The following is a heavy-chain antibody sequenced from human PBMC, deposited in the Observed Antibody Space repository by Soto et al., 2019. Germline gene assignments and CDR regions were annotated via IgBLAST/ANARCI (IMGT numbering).Heavy chain of an antibody. Sequence: ASVKVSCKASGYTFVNYAIHWLRQAPGQRLEWVGWMTGGNGESRYSEKLPGRVAFTRDTSASRAYMELSSLRSEDTSDYYCARDGTYASGWHNKTPYPLDVGGQGTTVTV. CDR1: GYTFVNYA. D-gene: IGHD6-19*01. J-gene: IGHJ6*02. CDR2: MTGGNGES. V-gene: IGHV1-3*01. CDR3: ARDGTYASGWHNKTPYPLDV.